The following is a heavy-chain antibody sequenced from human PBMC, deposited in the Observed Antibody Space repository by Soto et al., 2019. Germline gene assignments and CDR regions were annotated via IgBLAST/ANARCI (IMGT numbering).Heavy chain of an antibody. Sequence: QLQLQESGPGLVKPSETLSLTCGVSGDSISSKSYCWGWIRQPPGKGLEWIGSRCHSGSTDSNAALAGRITISVDTSTLELSLKTTSVSASGTAMYFCGSIIVWGVFSRFESWGQGNVVSVSS. J-gene: IGHJ5*01. D-gene: IGHD3-16*01. V-gene: IGHV4-39*01. CDR2: RCHSGST. CDR1: GDSISSKSYC. CDR3: GSIIVWGVFSRFES.